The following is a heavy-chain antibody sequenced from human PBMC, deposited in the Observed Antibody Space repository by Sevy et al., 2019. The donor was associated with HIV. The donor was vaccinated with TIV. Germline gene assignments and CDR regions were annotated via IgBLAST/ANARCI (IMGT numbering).Heavy chain of an antibody. Sequence: ASVKVSCKASGGTFSSYAISWVRQAPGQGLEWMGGIIPIFGTANYAQKFQGRVTITADESTSTAFMELSRLRSDDTAVYYCARGLPNAASAFYFDYWGQGTLVTVSS. J-gene: IGHJ4*02. D-gene: IGHD2-15*01. CDR2: IIPIFGTA. CDR3: ARGLPNAASAFYFDY. CDR1: GGTFSSYA. V-gene: IGHV1-69*13.